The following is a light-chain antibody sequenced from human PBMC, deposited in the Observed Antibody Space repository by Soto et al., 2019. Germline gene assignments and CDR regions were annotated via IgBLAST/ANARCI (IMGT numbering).Light chain of an antibody. CDR3: QQSYRTPPIT. CDR2: DAS. J-gene: IGKJ5*01. Sequence: DIQMTQSPSSLSASVRDRVTITCQASQDISNYLNWYQQKPGKAPKLLIYDASNLETGVPSRFSGSGSGADFTLTISSLQPDDFATYYCQQSYRTPPITFGQGTRLEIK. CDR1: QDISNY. V-gene: IGKV1-39*01.